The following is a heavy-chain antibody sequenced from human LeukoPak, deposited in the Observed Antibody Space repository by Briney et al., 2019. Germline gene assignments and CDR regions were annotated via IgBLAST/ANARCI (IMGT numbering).Heavy chain of an antibody. V-gene: IGHV1-2*02. CDR2: INPNSGGT. Sequence: GASVKVSRKASGYTFTGYYMHWVRQAPGQGLEWMGWINPNSGGTNYAQKFQGRVTMTRDTSISTAYMELSRLRSDDTAVYYCARDGYSYGSENWFDPWGQGTLVTVSS. CDR3: ARDGYSYGSENWFDP. D-gene: IGHD5-18*01. CDR1: GYTFTGYY. J-gene: IGHJ5*02.